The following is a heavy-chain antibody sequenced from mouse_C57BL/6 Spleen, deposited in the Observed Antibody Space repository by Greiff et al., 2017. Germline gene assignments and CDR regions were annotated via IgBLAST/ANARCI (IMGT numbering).Heavy chain of an antibody. D-gene: IGHD2-4*01. CDR2: IDPSDSET. J-gene: IGHJ4*01. CDR1: GYTFTSYW. Sequence: VQLQQPGAELVRPGSSVKLSCKASGYTFTSYWMHWVKQRPIQGLEWIGNIDPSDSETHYNQKFKDKATLTVDKSSSTAYMQLSSLTSEDSAVYYCARNDYEGYYYAMAYWGQGTSVTVSA. V-gene: IGHV1-52*01. CDR3: ARNDYEGYYYAMAY.